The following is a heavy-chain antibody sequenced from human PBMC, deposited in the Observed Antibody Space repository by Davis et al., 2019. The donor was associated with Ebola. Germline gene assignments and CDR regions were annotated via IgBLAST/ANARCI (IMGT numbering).Heavy chain of an antibody. D-gene: IGHD3-9*01. J-gene: IGHJ3*01. Sequence: GGSLRLSCAASGFTFSTYAMHWVRQAPGKGLEWVALISSDGSNAYFADSVKDRFTISRDNSKNTLYLQMNSLGAEDTAVYYCAKAFFTTHPWFDYWGQGTTVTVSS. V-gene: IGHV3-30*04. CDR1: GFTFSTYA. CDR2: ISSDGSNA. CDR3: AKAFFTTHPWFDY.